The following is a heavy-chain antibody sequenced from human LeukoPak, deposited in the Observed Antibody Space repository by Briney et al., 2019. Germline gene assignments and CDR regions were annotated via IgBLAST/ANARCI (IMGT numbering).Heavy chain of an antibody. CDR2: IYYSGST. J-gene: IGHJ3*02. CDR3: ARVLVGGSYYEKWHAFGI. Sequence: NSSETLSLTCTVSGGSISSGDYYWSWIRQPPGKGLEWIGYIYYSGSTYYNPSLKSRVTISVDTSKNQFSLKLSSVTAADTAVCYCARVLVGGSYYEKWHAFGIWGQGTMVTVSS. CDR1: GGSISSGDYY. V-gene: IGHV4-30-4*08. D-gene: IGHD1-26*01.